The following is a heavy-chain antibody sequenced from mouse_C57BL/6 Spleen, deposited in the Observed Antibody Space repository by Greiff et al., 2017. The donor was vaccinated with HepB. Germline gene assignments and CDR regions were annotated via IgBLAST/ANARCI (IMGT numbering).Heavy chain of an antibody. V-gene: IGHV1-64*01. CDR2: IHPNSGST. D-gene: IGHD1-1*01. CDR3: ATYGSSYGGAMDY. CDR1: GYTFTSYW. J-gene: IGHJ4*01. Sequence: QVQLQQPGAELVKPGASVKLSCKASGYTFTSYWMHWVKQRPGQGLEWIGMIHPNSGSTNYNEKFKSKATLTVDKSSSTAYMQLSSLTSEDSAVYYCATYGSSYGGAMDYWGQGTSVTVSS.